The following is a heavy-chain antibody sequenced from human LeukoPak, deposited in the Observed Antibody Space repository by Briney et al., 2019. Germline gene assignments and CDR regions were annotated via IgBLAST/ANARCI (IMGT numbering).Heavy chain of an antibody. CDR2: ISGSGVST. D-gene: IGHD1-26*01. CDR3: AKYGAWDKVGGLAYFDY. V-gene: IGHV3-23*01. CDR1: GFTFSTYA. J-gene: IGHJ4*02. Sequence: LSGGSLRLSCAASGFTFSTYAMSWVRQAPGKGLEWVSGISGSGVSTYYADSVKGRFTISRDNSKNTLYLQMNSLRAEDTAVYYCAKYGAWDKVGGLAYFDYWGQGTLVTVSS.